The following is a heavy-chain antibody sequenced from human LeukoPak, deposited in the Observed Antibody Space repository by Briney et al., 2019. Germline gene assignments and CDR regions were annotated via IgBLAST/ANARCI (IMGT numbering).Heavy chain of an antibody. CDR1: GGSISSGDYY. CDR3: ARVYYDFWSGSQNWSDP. CDR2: IYYSGST. V-gene: IGHV4-30-4*08. D-gene: IGHD3-3*01. J-gene: IGHJ5*02. Sequence: SETLSLTCTVSGGSISSGDYYWSWIRQPPGKGLEWIGYIYYSGSTYYNPSLKSRVTISVDTSENQFSLKLSSVTAADTAVYYCARVYYDFWSGSQNWSDPWGQGTLVTVSS.